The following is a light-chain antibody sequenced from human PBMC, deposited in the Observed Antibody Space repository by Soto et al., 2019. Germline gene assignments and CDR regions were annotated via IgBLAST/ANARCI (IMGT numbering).Light chain of an antibody. Sequence: QSALTQPASVSGSPGQSITISCTGTSSDVGGYNYVSWYQHHPGKAPKLMIYEVSNRPSGVSNRFSGSKSGNTASLTISGLQAEDEADYYCSSYAGSYTVVFGGGTKLTVL. CDR3: SSYAGSYTVV. V-gene: IGLV2-14*01. J-gene: IGLJ3*02. CDR1: SSDVGGYNY. CDR2: EVS.